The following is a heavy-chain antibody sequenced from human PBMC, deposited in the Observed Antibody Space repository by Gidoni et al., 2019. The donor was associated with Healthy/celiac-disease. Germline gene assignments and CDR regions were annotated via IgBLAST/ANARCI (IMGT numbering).Heavy chain of an antibody. CDR2: ISGGGGST. CDR3: AIARFLEWLLPS. CDR1: GFTFSSYA. V-gene: IGHV3-23*01. J-gene: IGHJ4*02. Sequence: EVQLLESGGGLVQPGGSLRLSCAASGFTFSSYAMSWVRQAPGKGLEWGSAISGGGGSTYYADSVKGRFTISRDNSKNTLYLQMNSLRAEDTAVYYCAIARFLEWLLPSWGQGTLVTVSS. D-gene: IGHD3-3*01.